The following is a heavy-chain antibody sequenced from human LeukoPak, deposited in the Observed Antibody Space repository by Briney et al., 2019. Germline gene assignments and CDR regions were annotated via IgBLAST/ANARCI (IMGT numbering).Heavy chain of an antibody. V-gene: IGHV3-74*01. J-gene: IGHJ4*02. Sequence: PGGSLRLSCAASGFTFSNYWMHWVRQAPGKGRVWVSRINSDGINTSYADSVKGRFTISRDNAKNTLNLQMNRLRAEDTAVYYCAKGGYSYGSNVDYWGQGTLVTVSS. CDR2: INSDGINT. D-gene: IGHD5-18*01. CDR1: GFTFSNYW. CDR3: AKGGYSYGSNVDY.